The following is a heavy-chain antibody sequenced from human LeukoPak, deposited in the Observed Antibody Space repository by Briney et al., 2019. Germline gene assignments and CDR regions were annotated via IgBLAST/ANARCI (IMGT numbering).Heavy chain of an antibody. Sequence: RASVKVSCKASGYTFTSYYMHWVRQAPGQGLEWMGIINPSGGSTSYAQKFQGRVTMTRDTSTSTVYMELSSLRSEDTAVYYCARDVRAGSGSYYSPSPGDYWGQGTLVTVSS. D-gene: IGHD3-10*01. V-gene: IGHV1-46*01. J-gene: IGHJ4*02. CDR2: INPSGGST. CDR1: GYTFTSYY. CDR3: ARDVRAGSGSYYSPSPGDY.